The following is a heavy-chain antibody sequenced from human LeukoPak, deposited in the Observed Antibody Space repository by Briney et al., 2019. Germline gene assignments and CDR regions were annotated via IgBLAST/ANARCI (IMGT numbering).Heavy chain of an antibody. CDR3: ARHWVVTPNY. D-gene: IGHD4-23*01. J-gene: IGHJ4*02. V-gene: IGHV4-39*01. Sequence: SETLSLTCIVSGDSISNSSYYWGWIRQPRGKGLEWIESIYYSGSAYYNPSRKSRFTISVDTSKNQFSLKLTSVTAADTAVYYCARHWVVTPNYWGQGTLSPSPQ. CDR2: IYYSGSA. CDR1: GDSISNSSYY.